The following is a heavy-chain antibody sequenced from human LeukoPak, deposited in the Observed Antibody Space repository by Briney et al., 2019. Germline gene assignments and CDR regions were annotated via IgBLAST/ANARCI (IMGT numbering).Heavy chain of an antibody. J-gene: IGHJ3*02. V-gene: IGHV1-18*01. Sequence: ASVKVPSKASGYTFTSYGISWVRQAPGQGLEWMGWISAYNGNTNYAQKLQGRVTMTTDTSTSTAYMELRSLRSDDTAVYYCARERYDSSGYNDAFDIWGQGTMVTVSS. CDR1: GYTFTSYG. D-gene: IGHD3-22*01. CDR2: ISAYNGNT. CDR3: ARERYDSSGYNDAFDI.